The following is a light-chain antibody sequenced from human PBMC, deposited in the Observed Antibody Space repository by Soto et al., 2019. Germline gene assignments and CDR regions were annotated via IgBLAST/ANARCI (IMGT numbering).Light chain of an antibody. CDR1: QSVSSSY. CDR3: QQYGSSPQSIT. V-gene: IGKV3-20*01. CDR2: GAS. J-gene: IGKJ5*01. Sequence: EIVLTQSPGTLSLSPGERATLSCRASQSVSSSYLAWYQQKPGQALRLLIYGASSRATGIPDRFSGSGSGTDFTLTISRLEPEDFAVYYCQQYGSSPQSITFGQGTRLEIK.